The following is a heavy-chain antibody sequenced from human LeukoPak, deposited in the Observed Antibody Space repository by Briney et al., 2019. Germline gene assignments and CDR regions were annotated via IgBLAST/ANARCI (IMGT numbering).Heavy chain of an antibody. Sequence: ASVKVSCKASGYTFTGYYMHWVRQAPGQGLEWMGWINPNSGGTNYAQKFQGRATMTRDTSISTAYMELSRLRSDDTAVYYCARGYYYGSGSYYPYYYYYGMDVWGQGTTVTVSS. CDR2: INPNSGGT. V-gene: IGHV1-2*02. J-gene: IGHJ6*02. CDR1: GYTFTGYY. CDR3: ARGYYYGSGSYYPYYYYYGMDV. D-gene: IGHD3-10*01.